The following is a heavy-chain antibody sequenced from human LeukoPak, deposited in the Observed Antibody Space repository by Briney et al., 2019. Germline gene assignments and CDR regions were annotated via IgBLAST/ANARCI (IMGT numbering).Heavy chain of an antibody. V-gene: IGHV3-74*01. D-gene: IGHD3-22*01. CDR1: GFTFSSYW. Sequence: GGSLRLSCAASGFTFSSYWMHWVRHAPRKGLVWVSRIKIDGSTNYADSVKGRFTISRDNAKNTVSLQMNSLRAEDTGVYYCARAQSENGGYYHEYFRHWGQGTLVTVSS. CDR2: IKIDGST. CDR3: ARAQSENGGYYHEYFRH. J-gene: IGHJ1*01.